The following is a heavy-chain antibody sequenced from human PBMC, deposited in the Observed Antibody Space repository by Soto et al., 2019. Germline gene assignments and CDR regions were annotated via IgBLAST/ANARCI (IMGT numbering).Heavy chain of an antibody. D-gene: IGHD3-16*02. V-gene: IGHV3-30*18. CDR3: AKDEVTFGGVIVQLSYYFDY. J-gene: IGHJ4*02. Sequence: QVQLVESGGGVVQPGRSPRLSCAASGFTFSSYGMHWVRQAPGKGLEWVAVISYDGSNKYYADSVKGRFTISRDNSKNTLYLQMNSLRAEDTAVYYCAKDEVTFGGVIVQLSYYFDYWGQGTLVTVSS. CDR1: GFTFSSYG. CDR2: ISYDGSNK.